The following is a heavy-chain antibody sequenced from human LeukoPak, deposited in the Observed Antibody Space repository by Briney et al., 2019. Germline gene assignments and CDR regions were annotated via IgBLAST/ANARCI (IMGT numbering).Heavy chain of an antibody. CDR3: ARQGIVVAGTRGFDY. D-gene: IGHD6-13*01. CDR1: GYRFTNYW. J-gene: IGHJ4*02. V-gene: IGHV5-51*01. CDR2: IYPGDSDI. Sequence: GESLKISCKGSGYRFTNYWIAWVRQMPGKGLEWMGIIYPGDSDIRYSPSFQGQVTISADKSINTAYLQWSSLKASDTAMYYCARQGIVVAGTRGFDYWGRGTLVTVSS.